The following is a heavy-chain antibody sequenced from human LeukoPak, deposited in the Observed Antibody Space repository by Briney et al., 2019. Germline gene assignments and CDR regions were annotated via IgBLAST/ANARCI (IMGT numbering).Heavy chain of an antibody. J-gene: IGHJ3*02. V-gene: IGHV1-3*03. Sequence: ASVKVSCKASGYTFTSYPMHWVRQAPGQRLEWMGWIDAGNGNTEYSQEFQGRVTITRDTSASTAYMELSSLRSEDTAVYYCARQPIRASDTQVVVDAFDIWGQGTMVTVSS. CDR3: ARQPIRASDTQVVVDAFDI. D-gene: IGHD3-22*01. CDR2: IDAGNGNT. CDR1: GYTFTSYP.